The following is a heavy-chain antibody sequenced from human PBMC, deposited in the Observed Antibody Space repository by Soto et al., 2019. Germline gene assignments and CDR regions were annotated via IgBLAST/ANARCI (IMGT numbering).Heavy chain of an antibody. CDR1: GGSFSGYY. CDR2: INHSGST. D-gene: IGHD2-15*01. CDR3: ARSGICSGGSCYYYYMDV. J-gene: IGHJ6*03. V-gene: IGHV4-34*01. Sequence: SETLSPTCAVYGGSFSGYYWSWIRQPPGKGLEWIGEINHSGSTNYNPSLKSRVTISVDTSKNQFSLKLSSVTAADTAVYYCARSGICSGGSCYYYYMDVWGKGTTVTVSS.